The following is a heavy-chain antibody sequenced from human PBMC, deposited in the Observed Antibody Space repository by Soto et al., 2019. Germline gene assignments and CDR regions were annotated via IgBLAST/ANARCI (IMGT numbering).Heavy chain of an antibody. CDR2: ISVSGGTT. J-gene: IGHJ4*02. CDR1: GFTFSTYG. V-gene: IGHV3-23*01. Sequence: GGSLRLSCAASGFTFSTYGINWVRQGPGKGLEWVSSISVSGGTTYYADSVKGRFTIPRDNSKNTLYLQMNSLRAEDTAVYYCVKGTSKLDSWGQGTLVNVSS. D-gene: IGHD1-1*01. CDR3: VKGTSKLDS.